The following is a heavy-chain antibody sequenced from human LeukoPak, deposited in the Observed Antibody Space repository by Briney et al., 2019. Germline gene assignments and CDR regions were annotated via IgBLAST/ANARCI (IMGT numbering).Heavy chain of an antibody. Sequence: GGSLRLSCAAAGFTFDNYAMHWVRQAPGKGLEWVSRISWNTGNIDYADSVEGRFTISRDNAKNSLYLQMNSLRAEDTALYYCAKGTTFDVFDMWGQGTMVTVSS. CDR1: GFTFDNYA. J-gene: IGHJ3*02. CDR3: AKGTTFDVFDM. CDR2: ISWNTGNI. D-gene: IGHD3-16*01. V-gene: IGHV3-9*01.